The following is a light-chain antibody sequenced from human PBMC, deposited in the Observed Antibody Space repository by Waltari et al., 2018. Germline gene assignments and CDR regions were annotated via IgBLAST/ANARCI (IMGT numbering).Light chain of an antibody. CDR1: QRVGRAL. V-gene: IGKV3-20*01. J-gene: IGKJ1*01. CDR3: QHYVRLPAT. CDR2: GAS. Sequence: IVFTPSPGTLSLSPGQIATLACWASQRVGRALAWDQQKPGRAPRLLIFGASSRATGIPDRFSGSGSGTDFSLTISRLEPEDFAVYYCQHYVRLPATFGQGTKVEIK.